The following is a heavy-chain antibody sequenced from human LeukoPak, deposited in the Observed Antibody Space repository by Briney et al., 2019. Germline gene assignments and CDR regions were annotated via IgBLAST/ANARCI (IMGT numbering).Heavy chain of an antibody. D-gene: IGHD1-26*01. V-gene: IGHV3-13*01. CDR1: GFTFTNHA. J-gene: IGHJ4*02. Sequence: PGGSLRLSCAASGFTFTNHAVHWVRQGTGKGLEWVSAIGTAGDTFYPGSVKGRFTISRENAKKSLYLQMNSLRAEDTAVYYCVRQKESHGNFDYWGQGTLVTVSS. CDR3: VRQKESHGNFDY. CDR2: IGTAGDT.